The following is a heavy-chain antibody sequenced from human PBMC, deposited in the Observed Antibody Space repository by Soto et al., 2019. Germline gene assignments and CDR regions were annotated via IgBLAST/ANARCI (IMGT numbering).Heavy chain of an antibody. V-gene: IGHV4-59*01. D-gene: IGHD3-16*02. J-gene: IGHJ5*02. CDR2: IYYSGST. CDR1: GGSISSYY. Sequence: SETLSLTCTVSGGSISSYYWSWIRQPPGKGLEWIGYIYYSGSTNYNPSLKSRVTISVDTSKNQFSLKLSSVTAADTAVYYCARNLGSDIWGSYPDSRARGWFDPWGQGTLVTVSS. CDR3: ARNLGSDIWGSYPDSRARGWFDP.